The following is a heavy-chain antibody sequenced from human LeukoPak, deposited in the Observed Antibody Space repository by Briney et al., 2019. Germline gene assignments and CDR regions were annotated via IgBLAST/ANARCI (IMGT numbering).Heavy chain of an antibody. V-gene: IGHV3-23*01. J-gene: IGHJ4*02. CDR2: ISGSGGST. CDR3: AKDGAQWELLFDDYYFDY. D-gene: IGHD1-26*01. Sequence: GGSLRLSCAASGFTFSSYAMSWVRQAPGKGPEWVSGISGSGGSTYYADSVKGRFTISRDNSKNTLYLQMNSLRAEDTAVYYCAKDGAQWELLFDDYYFDYWGQGTLVTVSS. CDR1: GFTFSSYA.